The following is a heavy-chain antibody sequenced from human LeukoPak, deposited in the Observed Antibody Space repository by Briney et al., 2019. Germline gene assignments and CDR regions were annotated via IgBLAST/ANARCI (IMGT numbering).Heavy chain of an antibody. V-gene: IGHV3-30*02. CDR3: AKVGTTAHHYFDY. Sequence: GGSLRLSCAASGFTFSGYGMHWVRQAPGKGLEWVAFVRYDSSNKYYADSVKGRFTISRDNSKNTLYLQMNSLRAEDTAVYYCAKVGTTAHHYFDYWGQGTLVTVSS. D-gene: IGHD1-1*01. CDR2: VRYDSSNK. CDR1: GFTFSGYG. J-gene: IGHJ4*02.